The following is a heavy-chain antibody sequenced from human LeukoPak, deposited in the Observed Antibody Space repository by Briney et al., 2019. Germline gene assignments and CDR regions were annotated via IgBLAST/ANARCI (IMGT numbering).Heavy chain of an antibody. CDR2: IGYTGTT. CDR1: GGSISSRSYY. CDR3: ARRMGSGATYPRTFDY. V-gene: IGHV4-39*01. Sequence: PSETLSLTCTVSGGSISSRSYYWGWIRQPPGKGLEWIGSIGYTGTTNSNPSLKSRVTLSVDTSKNQVSLTLSSVTAADTAVYFCARRMGSGATYPRTFDYWGQGTLVTVSS. J-gene: IGHJ4*02. D-gene: IGHD2-8*02.